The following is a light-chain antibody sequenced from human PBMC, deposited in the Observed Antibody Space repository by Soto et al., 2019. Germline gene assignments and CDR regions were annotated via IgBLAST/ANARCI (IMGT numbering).Light chain of an antibody. V-gene: IGKV3-20*01. CDR1: QTITSSF. J-gene: IGKJ1*01. Sequence: EIVLTQSPGTLSLSPGDRASLSCRASQTITSSFLAWYQQKPGQAPRLLISAASSRATGIPDRFSGSGSETDFTLTLSRLEPEDFAVYFCQQYGSSPPTFGQGTKVEIK. CDR3: QQYGSSPPT. CDR2: AAS.